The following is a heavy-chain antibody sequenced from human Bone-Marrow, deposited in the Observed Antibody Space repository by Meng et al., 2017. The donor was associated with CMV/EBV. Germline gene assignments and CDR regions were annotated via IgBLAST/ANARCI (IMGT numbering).Heavy chain of an antibody. Sequence: ESLEIYCAASGFTFSSYRMNSLRQAPGKGLEWVSSISSSSSDIYYADSVKGRFTISRDNAKNSLYLQMNSLRAEDTAVYYCARDPATHYDFWSGYLSGYYYGLDVWGQGTTVTVSS. V-gene: IGHV3-21*01. CDR1: GFTFSSYR. J-gene: IGHJ6*02. D-gene: IGHD3-3*01. CDR2: ISSSSSDI. CDR3: ARDPATHYDFWSGYLSGYYYGLDV.